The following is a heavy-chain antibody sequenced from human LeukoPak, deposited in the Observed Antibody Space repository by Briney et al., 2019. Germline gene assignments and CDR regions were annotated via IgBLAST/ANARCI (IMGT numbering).Heavy chain of an antibody. V-gene: IGHV4-34*01. CDR2: INHSGST. CDR1: GGSFSGYY. D-gene: IGHD4-17*01. J-gene: IGHJ4*02. CDR3: ARRKPTAPFDY. Sequence: TSETLSLTCAVYGGSFSGYYWSWIRQPPGKGLEWIREINHSGSTNYNPSLKSRVTISVDTSKNQFSLKLSSVTAADTAVYYCARRKPTAPFDYWGQGTLVTVSS.